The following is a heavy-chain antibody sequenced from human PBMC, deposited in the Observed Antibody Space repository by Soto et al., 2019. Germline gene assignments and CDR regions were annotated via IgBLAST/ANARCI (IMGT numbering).Heavy chain of an antibody. D-gene: IGHD7-27*01. CDR2: INHSGST. CDR3: ARVETWGFDY. V-gene: IGHV4-34*01. Sequence: SETLSLTCAVYGGSFSGYYWSWIRQPPGKGMEWIGEINHSGSTNYNPSIKSRVTISVDTSKNQFSLKLSSVTAADTAVYYCARVETWGFDYWGQGTLVTVSS. CDR1: GGSFSGYY. J-gene: IGHJ4*02.